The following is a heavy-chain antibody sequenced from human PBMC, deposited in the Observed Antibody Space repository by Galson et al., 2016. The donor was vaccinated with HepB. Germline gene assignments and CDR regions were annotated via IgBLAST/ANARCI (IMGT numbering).Heavy chain of an antibody. CDR1: GCTFINYG. CDR2: ISAQNGNT. V-gene: IGHV1-18*01. D-gene: IGHD6-19*01. Sequence: SVKVSCKASGCTFINYGINWVRQAPGQGLEWMGWISAQNGNTNYAQNLQGRVTMTTEKSTTTAYMAPRRLRSEDTAVYYCARGRQWLFSHDAFDIWGQGTMVTVSS. CDR3: ARGRQWLFSHDAFDI. J-gene: IGHJ3*02.